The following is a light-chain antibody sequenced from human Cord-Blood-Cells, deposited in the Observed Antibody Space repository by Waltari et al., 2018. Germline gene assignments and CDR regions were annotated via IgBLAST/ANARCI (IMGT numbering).Light chain of an antibody. Sequence: QSALTQPASVSGSPGQSITISCTRTSSDVGGYNYVSWYQQHPGKAPKLSIYDVSNRPAGVSNRFSGSKSGNTASLTISGLQAEDEADYYCSSYTSSRVFGGGTKLTVL. V-gene: IGLV2-14*01. J-gene: IGLJ2*01. CDR2: DVS. CDR3: SSYTSSRV. CDR1: SSDVGGYNY.